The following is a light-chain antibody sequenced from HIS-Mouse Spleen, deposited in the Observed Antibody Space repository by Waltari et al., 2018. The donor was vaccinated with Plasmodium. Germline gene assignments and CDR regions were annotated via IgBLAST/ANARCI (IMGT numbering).Light chain of an antibody. CDR2: EVC. CDR3: SSYAGSNNLV. Sequence: QSALTQPPSASGSPGQSVTISCTGTSSDVGGYNYVSWYQQHPGKAPKPRIYEVCKRPSWVPDLSSGSRSGNTACLTVSGVPAEDEADYYCSSYAGSNNLVFGGGTKLTVL. V-gene: IGLV2-8*01. J-gene: IGLJ2*01. CDR1: SSDVGGYNY.